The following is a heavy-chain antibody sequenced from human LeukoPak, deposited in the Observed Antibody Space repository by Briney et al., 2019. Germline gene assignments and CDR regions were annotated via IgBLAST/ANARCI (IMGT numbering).Heavy chain of an antibody. D-gene: IGHD3-9*01. J-gene: IGHJ4*02. CDR1: GFTFSNSD. CDR3: ARDPLRYLRVGHYDY. Sequence: GGSLRLSCAASGFTFSNSDMNWVRQVPGKGLQGVSSIDYDSSHIYYAASVRGRFTISRDNARNSVYLQMNSLRVEDTAVYYCARDPLRYLRVGHYDYWGQGTLVAVSS. CDR2: IDYDSSHI. V-gene: IGHV3-21*01.